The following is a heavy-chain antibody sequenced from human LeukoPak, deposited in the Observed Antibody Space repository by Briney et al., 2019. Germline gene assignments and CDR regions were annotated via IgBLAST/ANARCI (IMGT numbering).Heavy chain of an antibody. J-gene: IGHJ3*02. CDR3: AQKARGGPAAIVGAFDI. V-gene: IGHV1-69*13. Sequence: GASVKVSCKASGYTFTSYDINWVRQAPGHGLEWMGGIIPIFDTPNYAQKFRGRLTINADESTSTAYMELSSLRSEDTAVYYCAQKARGGPAAIVGAFDIWGQGTMVTVSA. D-gene: IGHD2-2*02. CDR1: GYTFTSYD. CDR2: IIPIFDTP.